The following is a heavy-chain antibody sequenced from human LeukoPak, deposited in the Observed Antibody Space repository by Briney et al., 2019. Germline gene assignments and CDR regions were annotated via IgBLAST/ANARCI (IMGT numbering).Heavy chain of an antibody. J-gene: IGHJ5*02. Sequence: GASVRVSCKASGYTFTSYYMHWVRQAPGQGLEWMGIINPSGGSTSYAQKFQGRVTMTRDTSTSTVYMELSSLRSEDTAVYYCARVGVSGLVITGWFDPWGQGTLVTVSS. CDR3: ARVGVSGLVITGWFDP. D-gene: IGHD3/OR15-3a*01. CDR2: INPSGGST. CDR1: GYTFTSYY. V-gene: IGHV1-46*01.